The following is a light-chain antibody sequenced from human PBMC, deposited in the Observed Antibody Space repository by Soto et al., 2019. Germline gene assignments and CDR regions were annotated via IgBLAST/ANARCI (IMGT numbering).Light chain of an antibody. CDR2: EVS. CDR1: SIDIAPYNY. Sequence: QSVLTQPASVSGSPGQSLTISCTGTSIDIAPYNYDSWYQQHPGKAPKLIIYEVSYRPSGIYKRFSGSKPGNTASFTICGLQAEDKADYYCSSYTSSTEAVVGTATKVTV. CDR3: SSYTSSTEAV. V-gene: IGLV2-14*01. J-gene: IGLJ1*01.